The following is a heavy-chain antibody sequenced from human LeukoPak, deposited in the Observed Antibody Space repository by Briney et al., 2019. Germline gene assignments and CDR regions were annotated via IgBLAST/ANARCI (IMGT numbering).Heavy chain of an antibody. Sequence: PGGSLRLSCAASGFTFSDYWMTWVRQAPGKGLEWVANMKQYGSEKYYVDSVRGRFTISRDNAKNSLYLQMNGLRAEDTAVYYCARDQTWRYCSGDSCPFQGFDIWGQGTMVTVSS. V-gene: IGHV3-7*01. D-gene: IGHD2-15*01. CDR3: ARDQTWRYCSGDSCPFQGFDI. CDR2: MKQYGSEK. J-gene: IGHJ3*02. CDR1: GFTFSDYW.